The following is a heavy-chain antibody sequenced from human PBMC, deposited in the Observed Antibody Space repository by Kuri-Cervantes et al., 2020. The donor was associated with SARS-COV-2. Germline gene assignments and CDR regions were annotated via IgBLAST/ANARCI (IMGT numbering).Heavy chain of an antibody. CDR1: GFTFSSYW. Sequence: GESPKISCAASGFTFSSYWMSWVRQAPGKGLEWVANIKQDGSEKYYVDSVKGRFTISRDDAKNSLYLQMNSLRAEDTAVYYCAKDPGYSSSWYNYYYGMDVWGQGTTVTVSS. CDR2: IKQDGSEK. J-gene: IGHJ6*02. D-gene: IGHD6-13*01. CDR3: AKDPGYSSSWYNYYYGMDV. V-gene: IGHV3-7*03.